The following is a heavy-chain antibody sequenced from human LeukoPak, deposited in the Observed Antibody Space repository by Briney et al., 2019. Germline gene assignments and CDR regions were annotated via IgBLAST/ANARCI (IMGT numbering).Heavy chain of an antibody. CDR3: AKDPLRGYSYGLFDY. CDR2: ISYDGSNK. J-gene: IGHJ4*02. D-gene: IGHD5-18*01. V-gene: IGHV3-30*18. CDR1: GFTFSSYG. Sequence: QPGGSLRLSCAASGFTFSSYGMHWVRQAPGKGLEWVAVISYDGSNKYYADSVKGRFTISRDNSKNTLYLQMNSPRAEDTAVYYCAKDPLRGYSYGLFDYWGQGTLVTVSS.